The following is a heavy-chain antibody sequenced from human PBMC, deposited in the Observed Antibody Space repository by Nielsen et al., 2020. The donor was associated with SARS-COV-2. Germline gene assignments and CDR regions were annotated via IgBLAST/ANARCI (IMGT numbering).Heavy chain of an antibody. CDR2: ISAYNGNT. CDR1: GYTFTSYG. Sequence: ASEKVSCKASGYTFTSYGISWVRQAPGQGLEWMGWISAYNGNTNYAQKLQGRVTMTTDTSTSTAYMELRSLKSDDTAVYYCARLLRQIAAAGTTGAFDIWGQGTMVTVSS. CDR3: ARLLRQIAAAGTTGAFDI. D-gene: IGHD6-13*01. J-gene: IGHJ3*02. V-gene: IGHV1-18*01.